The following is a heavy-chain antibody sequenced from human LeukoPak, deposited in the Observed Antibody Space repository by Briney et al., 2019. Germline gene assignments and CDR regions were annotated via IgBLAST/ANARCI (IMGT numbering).Heavy chain of an antibody. CDR2: IDSSSAYI. Sequence: GGSLRLSCAASEFTFRTYSMNWVRQAPGKGLEWVSSIDSSSAYIYYADSVKGRFTISRDNAKNSLYLQLTSLRAEDTALYYCARDRGRNSFDYWGQGTLVSVSS. J-gene: IGHJ4*02. CDR1: EFTFRTYS. CDR3: ARDRGRNSFDY. D-gene: IGHD1-14*01. V-gene: IGHV3-21*01.